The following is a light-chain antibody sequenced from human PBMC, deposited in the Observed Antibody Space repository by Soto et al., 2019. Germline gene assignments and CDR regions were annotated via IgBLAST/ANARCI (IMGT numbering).Light chain of an antibody. CDR1: QSVLYSSNNKNY. CDR2: WAS. CDR3: QQYYSTLSWT. Sequence: DIVMTQSPDSLAVSLGERATINCKSSQSVLYSSNNKNYLAWYQQKPGQPPKLLIYWASTRESGVPDRFSSSGSGTDFTLTICSLQAEDVAVYYCQQYYSTLSWTFGQGTKVEIK. J-gene: IGKJ1*01. V-gene: IGKV4-1*01.